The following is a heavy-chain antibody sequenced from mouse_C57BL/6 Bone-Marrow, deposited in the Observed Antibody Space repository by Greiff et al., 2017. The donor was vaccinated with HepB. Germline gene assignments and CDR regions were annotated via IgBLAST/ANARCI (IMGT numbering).Heavy chain of an antibody. CDR1: GFNIKDYY. V-gene: IGHV14-2*01. D-gene: IGHD2-1*01. Sequence: EVKLQESGAELVKPGASVKLSCTASGFNIKDYYMHWVKQRTEQGLEWIGRIDPEDGETKYAPKFQGKATIPADTSANTAYLQLSSLTSEDTAVYYCAEGIYGNYLYYAMDYWGQGTSVTVAS. J-gene: IGHJ4*01. CDR3: AEGIYGNYLYYAMDY. CDR2: IDPEDGET.